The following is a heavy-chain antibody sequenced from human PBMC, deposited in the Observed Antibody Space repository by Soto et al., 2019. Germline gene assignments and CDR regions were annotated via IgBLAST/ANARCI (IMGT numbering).Heavy chain of an antibody. CDR3: ARQAQDHIDDTNNCFDP. Sequence: PSETLSLTCSVSGGSITGYSWSWIRQPPGKGLEWIGYIYNSGNTKYNPSLKSRVTISLDTSKNQLSLRLSSVTAADTAMYYCARQAQDHIDDTNNCFDPWGQGTLVTVSS. CDR1: GGSITGYS. D-gene: IGHD2-15*01. CDR2: IYNSGNT. V-gene: IGHV4-59*08. J-gene: IGHJ5*02.